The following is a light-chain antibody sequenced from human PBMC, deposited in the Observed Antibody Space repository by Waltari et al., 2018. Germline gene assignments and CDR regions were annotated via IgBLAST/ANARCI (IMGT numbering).Light chain of an antibody. V-gene: IGKV3-11*01. CDR1: QSVSSY. CDR3: QHRIDWPHT. Sequence: EIVLTQSPATLSLSPGERATLSCRASQSVSSYLGWYQQKPGQAPRLLIYEASNRATGIPARFSGSGSGTDFTLTISSLETEDFAVYYCQHRIDWPHTFGQGTKLEIK. CDR2: EAS. J-gene: IGKJ2*01.